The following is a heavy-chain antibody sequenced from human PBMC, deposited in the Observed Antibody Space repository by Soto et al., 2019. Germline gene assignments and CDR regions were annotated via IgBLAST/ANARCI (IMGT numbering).Heavy chain of an antibody. Sequence: QVQLQESGPGLVKPSQTLSLTCTVSGGSISSGNYYWSWIRQPPGKGLEWIGFISYSGSTYYNLSLKSRVTISVDTSKNQFSLKLNFVTAADTAVYYCATMGTPATGLFYFDYWGQGTLVTVSS. CDR1: GGSISSGNYY. D-gene: IGHD2-15*01. V-gene: IGHV4-30-4*01. J-gene: IGHJ4*02. CDR2: ISYSGST. CDR3: ATMGTPATGLFYFDY.